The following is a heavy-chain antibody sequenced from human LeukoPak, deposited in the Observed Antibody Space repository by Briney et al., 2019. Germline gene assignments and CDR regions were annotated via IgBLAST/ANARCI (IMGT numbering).Heavy chain of an antibody. D-gene: IGHD2-15*01. J-gene: IGHJ4*02. CDR1: GGTLSSYA. Sequence: SVKVSCKASGGTLSSYAISWVRQAPGQGLEWMGRIIPILGIANYAQKFQGRVTITADKSTSAAYMELSSLRSEDTAVYYCARDCSGGSCDWGQGTLVTVSS. CDR2: IIPILGIA. CDR3: ARDCSGGSCD. V-gene: IGHV1-69*04.